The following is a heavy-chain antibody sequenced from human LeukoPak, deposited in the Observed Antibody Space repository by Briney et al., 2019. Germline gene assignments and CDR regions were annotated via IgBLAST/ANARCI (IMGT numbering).Heavy chain of an antibody. Sequence: GGSLRLSCAASGFTFSSYAMSWVRQAPGKGLEWVGFIRSKAYGGTTEYAASVKGRFTISRDDSKSIAYLQMNSLKTEDTAVYYCTSRDGVWGSYRYYYFDYWGQGTLVTVSS. CDR3: TSRDGVWGSYRYYYFDY. V-gene: IGHV3-49*04. J-gene: IGHJ4*02. CDR1: GFTFSSYA. CDR2: IRSKAYGGTT. D-gene: IGHD3-16*02.